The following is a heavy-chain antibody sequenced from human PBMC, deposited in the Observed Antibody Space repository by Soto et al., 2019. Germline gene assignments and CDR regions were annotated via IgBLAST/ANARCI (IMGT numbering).Heavy chain of an antibody. CDR3: AKAKAGITIFGVELDY. CDR2: ISGSGGST. J-gene: IGHJ4*02. CDR1: GFTFSSYA. Sequence: EVQLLESGGGLVQPGGSLRLSCAASGFTFSSYAMSWVRQAPGKGLEWVSAISGSGGSTYYADSVKGRFTISRDNSKNTLYLQMNSLRAEDTAVYYCAKAKAGITIFGVELDYWGQGTLVTVSS. D-gene: IGHD3-3*01. V-gene: IGHV3-23*01.